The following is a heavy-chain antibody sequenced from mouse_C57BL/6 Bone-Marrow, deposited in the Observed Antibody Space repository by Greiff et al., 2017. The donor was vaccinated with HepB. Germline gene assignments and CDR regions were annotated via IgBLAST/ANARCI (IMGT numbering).Heavy chain of an antibody. J-gene: IGHJ1*03. D-gene: IGHD1-1*01. V-gene: IGHV1-54*01. CDR3: AFLAHYYGSSYVGYFDV. CDR2: INPGSGGT. Sequence: QVQLQQSGAELVRPGTSVKVSCKASGYAFTNYLIEWVKQRPGQGLEWIGVINPGSGGTNYNEKFKGKATLTADKSSSTAYMQLSSLTSEDSAVYFCAFLAHYYGSSYVGYFDVWGTGTTVTVSS. CDR1: GYAFTNYL.